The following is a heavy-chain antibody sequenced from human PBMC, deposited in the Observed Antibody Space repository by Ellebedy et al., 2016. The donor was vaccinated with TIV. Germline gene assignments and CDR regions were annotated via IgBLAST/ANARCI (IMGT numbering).Heavy chain of an antibody. D-gene: IGHD3-22*01. CDR2: SRDKANSYTT. V-gene: IGHV3-72*01. CDR3: SKSSGFWT. Sequence: GESLKISCVVSGFPFRDHYMEWVRQAPGKGLEWVGRSRDKANSYTTDYAESVKGRFTISRDDSKNSLYLQMNSLRTEDTAVYYCSKSSGFWTWGQGTLVTVSS. CDR1: GFPFRDHY. J-gene: IGHJ4*02.